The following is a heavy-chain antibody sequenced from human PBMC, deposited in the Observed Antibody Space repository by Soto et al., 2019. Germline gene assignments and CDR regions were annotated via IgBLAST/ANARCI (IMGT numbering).Heavy chain of an antibody. CDR1: GFTSSNYW. CDR2: IKKDGSDK. V-gene: IGHV3-7*01. D-gene: IGHD5-18*01. J-gene: IGHJ6*02. CDR3: ARDLGTALVGFDYGMDV. Sequence: PGGSLRLSCAASGFTSSNYWMSWVRQAPGKGLEWVANIKKDGSDKNYVDSVEGRFTISRDNAKNSLYLQMYDLRAEDTAVYYCARDLGTALVGFDYGMDVWGQGTTVTVSS.